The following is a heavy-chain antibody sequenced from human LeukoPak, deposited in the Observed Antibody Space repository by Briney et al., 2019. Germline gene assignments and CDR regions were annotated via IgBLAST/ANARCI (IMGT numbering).Heavy chain of an antibody. D-gene: IGHD2-21*02. CDR3: ARVTKRGGRGDSYYFDY. CDR2: IYNSGST. J-gene: IGHJ4*02. CDR1: GDSISSYY. Sequence: SETLSLTCTLSGDSISSYYWSWIRQPPGKGLEWIGDIYNSGSTNYNPSLKSRVTISVDTSKNQFSLKLSSVSAADTAVYYCARVTKRGGRGDSYYFDYWGQGTLVTVSS. V-gene: IGHV4-59*01.